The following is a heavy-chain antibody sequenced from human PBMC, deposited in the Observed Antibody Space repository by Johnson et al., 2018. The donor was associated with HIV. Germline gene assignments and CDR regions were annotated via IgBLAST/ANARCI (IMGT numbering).Heavy chain of an antibody. Sequence: EVLLLESGGDLLKPGGSPRLSCAASGFTFSSYGMSWVRPAPGKGLEWVLVISSNGGSTYYANSVKGRFTISRDNAKNSLYLQMNSLRVEDTALYYCARDGGRIWGQGTMVTVSS. D-gene: IGHD3-16*01. CDR2: ISSNGGST. V-gene: IGHV3-23*01. CDR1: GFTFSSYG. CDR3: ARDGGRI. J-gene: IGHJ3*02.